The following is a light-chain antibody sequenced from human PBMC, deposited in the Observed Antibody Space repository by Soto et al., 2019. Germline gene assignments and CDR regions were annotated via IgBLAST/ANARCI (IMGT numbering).Light chain of an antibody. Sequence: QSVLTQPPSASGTPGQRVTISCSGGRSNIGSNTVNWYQQLPGTAPKLLIYTNSQRPSGVPDRFSDSKSGTSASLDISGIQSEDEADYFCAAWDDSLNALVFGGGTKVPVL. CDR2: TNS. J-gene: IGLJ3*02. V-gene: IGLV1-44*01. CDR3: AAWDDSLNALV. CDR1: RSNIGSNT.